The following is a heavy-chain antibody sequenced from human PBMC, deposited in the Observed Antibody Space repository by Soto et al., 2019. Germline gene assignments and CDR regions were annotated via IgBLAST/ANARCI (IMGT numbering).Heavy chain of an antibody. J-gene: IGHJ4*02. CDR2: INHSGST. CDR3: ARRSRPRNCSGGSCYRLGFDY. CDR1: GGSFSGYY. V-gene: IGHV4-34*01. Sequence: SETLSLTCAVYGGSFSGYYWSWIRQPPGKGLEWIGEINHSGSTNYNPSLKSRVTISVDTSKNQFSLKLSSVTAADTAVYYCARRSRPRNCSGGSCYRLGFDYWGQGTLVTVSS. D-gene: IGHD2-15*01.